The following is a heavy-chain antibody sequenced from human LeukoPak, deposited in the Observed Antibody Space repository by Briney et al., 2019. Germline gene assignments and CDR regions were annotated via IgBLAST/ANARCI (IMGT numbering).Heavy chain of an antibody. CDR2: INPISGGT. V-gene: IGHV1-2*02. Sequence: ASVKVSCKASGYTFSDYYMHWVRQAPGQGLEWVGWINPISGGTDYAQKFQGRVTMTRDTSITTAYMELSRLRSDDTAVYYCARDRGRNWGSDYWGQGALVTVSS. CDR1: GYTFSDYY. CDR3: ARDRGRNWGSDY. D-gene: IGHD7-27*01. J-gene: IGHJ4*02.